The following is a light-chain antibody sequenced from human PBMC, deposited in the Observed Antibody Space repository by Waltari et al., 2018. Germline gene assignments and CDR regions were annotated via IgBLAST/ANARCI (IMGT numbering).Light chain of an antibody. V-gene: IGKV4-1*01. CDR2: WAS. Sequence: DIVMTQSPDSLAVSLGERATINCKSSQSILSSSNNKNYLAWFQQKPGQPPRLLIYWASTRESGVPDRFSGSGSEADFTLTINNLQAEDVALYYCHQYYSSLLTFGGGTKVEIK. CDR1: QSILSSSNNKNY. CDR3: HQYYSSLLT. J-gene: IGKJ4*01.